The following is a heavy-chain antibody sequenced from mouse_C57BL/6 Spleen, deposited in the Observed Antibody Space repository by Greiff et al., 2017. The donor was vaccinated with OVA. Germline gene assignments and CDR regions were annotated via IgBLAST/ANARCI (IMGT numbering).Heavy chain of an antibody. CDR1: GYTFTSYW. CDR2: INPSNGGT. CDR3: AREIESIYGSSYGYWYFDV. Sequence: QVQLQQPGTELVKPGASVKLSCKASGYTFTSYWMHWVKQRPGQGLEWIGNINPSNGGTNYNEKFKSKATLTVDKSSSTAYMQLSSLTSEDSAVYDCAREIESIYGSSYGYWYFDVWGTGTTVTVSS. D-gene: IGHD1-1*01. J-gene: IGHJ1*03. V-gene: IGHV1-53*01.